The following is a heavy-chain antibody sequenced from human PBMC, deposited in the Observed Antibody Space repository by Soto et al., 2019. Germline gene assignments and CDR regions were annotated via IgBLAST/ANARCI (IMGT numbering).Heavy chain of an antibody. CDR3: ARDREGATPWRAFDI. D-gene: IGHD1-26*01. CDR1: GYTFTNYG. Sequence: QVQLVQSGAEMKKPGASVKVSCKASGYTFTNYGISWVRQAPGQGLEWMGWISAYNGDTNYAQKLQGRVTMTTDTSTSTAYMELRSLRSDDTAMYYCARDREGATPWRAFDIWGQGTMVTVSS. V-gene: IGHV1-18*01. J-gene: IGHJ3*02. CDR2: ISAYNGDT.